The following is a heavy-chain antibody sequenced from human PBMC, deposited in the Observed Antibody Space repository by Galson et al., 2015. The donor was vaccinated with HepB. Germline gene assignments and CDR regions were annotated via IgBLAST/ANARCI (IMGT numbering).Heavy chain of an antibody. CDR2: ISSSSTYI. V-gene: IGHV3-21*01. CDR1: GFTFSTYS. D-gene: IGHD5-12*01. Sequence: SLILSCAASGFTFSTYSLNWVRQAPVKGLEWVSSISSSSTYIYYSASVKGRFTISRDNAKNSLYLHLNSLRSEDRAVYYCARDPPGGWLRPPLDYWGQGTLVTVSS. J-gene: IGHJ4*02. CDR3: ARDPPGGWLRPPLDY.